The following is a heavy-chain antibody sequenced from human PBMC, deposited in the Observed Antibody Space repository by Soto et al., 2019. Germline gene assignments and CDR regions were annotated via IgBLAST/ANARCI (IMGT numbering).Heavy chain of an antibody. CDR1: GLTFSDYY. D-gene: IGHD6-13*01. CDR3: ARGRGAAADFFDF. V-gene: IGHV3-11*05. CDR2: ISSSTSHT. Sequence: QVPLVESGGGLVKPGGSLRLSCAVSGLTFSDYYMTWIRQAPGKGLEWVSYISSSTSHTNYADSVKGRFTISRDNAKNSLFLQMNSLRAEDTAVYYCARGRGAAADFFDFWGQGTLVTVSS. J-gene: IGHJ4*02.